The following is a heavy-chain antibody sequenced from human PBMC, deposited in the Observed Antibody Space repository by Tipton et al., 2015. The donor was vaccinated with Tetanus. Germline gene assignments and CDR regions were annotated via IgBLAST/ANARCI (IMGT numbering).Heavy chain of an antibody. Sequence: SLRLSCAASGFTFDDYAMHWVRQAPGKGLEWVSGISWNSGSIGYADSVKGRFTISRDNAKNSLYLQMNSLRAEDTALYYCAKGAYYYDSSGYYLLDYWGQGTLVTVSS. D-gene: IGHD3-22*01. CDR1: GFTFDDYA. CDR2: ISWNSGSI. CDR3: AKGAYYYDSSGYYLLDY. V-gene: IGHV3-9*01. J-gene: IGHJ4*02.